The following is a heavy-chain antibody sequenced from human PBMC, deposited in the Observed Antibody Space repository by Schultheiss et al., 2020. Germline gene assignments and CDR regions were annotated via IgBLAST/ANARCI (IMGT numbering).Heavy chain of an antibody. CDR1: GFTFSSYA. CDR3: AKGTTIVVVPAAIDRYFDY. D-gene: IGHD2-2*02. V-gene: IGHV3-48*01. Sequence: GESLKISCAASGFTFSSYAMSWVRQAPGKGLEWVSYISSSSSTIYYADSVKGRFTISRDNAKNTLYLQMNSLRAEDTAVYYCAKGTTIVVVPAAIDRYFDYWGQGTLVTVSS. J-gene: IGHJ4*02. CDR2: ISSSSSTI.